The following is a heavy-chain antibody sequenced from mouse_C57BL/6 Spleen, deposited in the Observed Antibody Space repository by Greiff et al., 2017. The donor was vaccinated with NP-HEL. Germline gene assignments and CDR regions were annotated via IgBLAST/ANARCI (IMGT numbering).Heavy chain of an antibody. J-gene: IGHJ2*01. CDR3: ARSTTVLRGYFDY. CDR1: GYTFTSYW. D-gene: IGHD2-2*01. Sequence: QQSCKASGYTFTSYWMHWVKQRPGRGLEWIGRIDPNSGGTKYNEKFKSKATLTVDKPSSTAYMQLSSLTSEDSAVYYCARSTTVLRGYFDYWGQGTTLTVSS. V-gene: IGHV1-72*01. CDR2: IDPNSGGT.